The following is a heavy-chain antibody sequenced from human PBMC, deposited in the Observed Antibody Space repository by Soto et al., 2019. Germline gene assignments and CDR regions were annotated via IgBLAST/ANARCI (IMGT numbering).Heavy chain of an antibody. D-gene: IGHD3-10*01. Sequence: ASVKVSGDASVYTFTIYDRQGVRQAPGKGLEWMGIINPSGGSTSYEQKFQGRVTMTRDTSTSTVYMELSSLRSEDTVFYFFPRHPSTILDLDYYVSGSQFYWGQ. J-gene: IGHJ4*01. CDR3: PRHPSTILDLDYYVSGSQFY. CDR2: INPSGGST. CDR1: VYTFTIYD. V-gene: IGHV1-46*03.